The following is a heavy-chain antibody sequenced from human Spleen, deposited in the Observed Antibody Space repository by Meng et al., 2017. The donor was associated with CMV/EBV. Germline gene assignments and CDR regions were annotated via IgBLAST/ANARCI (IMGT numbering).Heavy chain of an antibody. CDR2: ISDSDNTI. CDR1: GCTFSDYY. J-gene: IGHJ4*02. Sequence: GGSLRLSFEASGCTFSDYYMSWIRQAPGKGLEWVSYISDSDNTIYYADSVKGRFAMSRDNAKNSLYLQLNRLRADDTAVYYCARFVKDTSSWYKNYFDHWGQGTLVTVSS. D-gene: IGHD6-13*01. V-gene: IGHV3-11*04. CDR3: ARFVKDTSSWYKNYFDH.